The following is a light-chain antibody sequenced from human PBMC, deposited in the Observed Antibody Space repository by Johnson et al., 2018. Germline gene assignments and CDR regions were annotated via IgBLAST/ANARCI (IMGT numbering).Light chain of an antibody. V-gene: IGLV1-51*02. Sequence: QSVLTQPPSVSAAPGQKVTISCSGSSSNIGNNYVSWYQQLPGTAPKLLIYENNKRPPGIPDRFSGSKSGTSATLGITGLQTGDEADYYCGTWDSRLSAGNVFGTGTKGTVL. CDR2: ENN. CDR1: SSNIGNNY. J-gene: IGLJ1*01. CDR3: GTWDSRLSAGNV.